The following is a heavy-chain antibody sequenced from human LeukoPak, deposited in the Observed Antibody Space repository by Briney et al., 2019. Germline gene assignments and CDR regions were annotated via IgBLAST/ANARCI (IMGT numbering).Heavy chain of an antibody. CDR2: IIPILDVI. D-gene: IGHD3-9*01. V-gene: IGHV1-69*04. CDR1: GGTFTNYA. Sequence: ASVKVSCKASGGTFTNYAINWARQAPGQGLEWMGRIIPILDVINYAQKFQGRVTITADQSTSTAYMELSSLRSEDTAVYYCARGGGVDILTGFQYWGQGTLVTVSS. J-gene: IGHJ4*02. CDR3: ARGGGVDILTGFQY.